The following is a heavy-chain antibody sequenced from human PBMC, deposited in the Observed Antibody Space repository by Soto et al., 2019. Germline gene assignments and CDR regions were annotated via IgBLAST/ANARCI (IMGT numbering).Heavy chain of an antibody. CDR2: ISTTSTYI. D-gene: IGHD3-10*02. CDR3: VRDYVMDV. V-gene: IGHV3-21*01. Sequence: VGSLRLSCAAPGFTFSGGGMNWVRQAPGKGLEWVSSISTTSTYIYYADSVKGRFTISRDNAKNSLHLQMNSLRAEDTAVYYCVRDYVMDVWGQGTTVTVSS. J-gene: IGHJ6*02. CDR1: GFTFSGGG.